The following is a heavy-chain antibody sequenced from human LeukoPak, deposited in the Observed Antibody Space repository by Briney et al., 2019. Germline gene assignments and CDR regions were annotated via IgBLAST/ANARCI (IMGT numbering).Heavy chain of an antibody. D-gene: IGHD2-21*02. V-gene: IGHV3-21*01. CDR2: ISSSSSYI. CDR1: GFTLSSYS. J-gene: IGHJ4*02. Sequence: GGSLRLSCAASGFTLSSYSMNWVRQAPGKWLEWASSISSSSSYIYHADSVKGRFTISRDNAKNSLYLQMNSLRAEDTAVYYCARTPTPYCGGDCYDFDYWGQGTLVTVSS. CDR3: ARTPTPYCGGDCYDFDY.